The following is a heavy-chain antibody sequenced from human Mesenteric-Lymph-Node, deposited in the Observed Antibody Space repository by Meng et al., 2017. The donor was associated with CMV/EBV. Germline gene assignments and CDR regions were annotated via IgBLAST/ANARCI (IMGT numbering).Heavy chain of an antibody. Sequence: GGSLRLSCAASGFTFSSYWMHWVRQAPGKGLVWVSRINSDGSSTSYADSVKGRFTISRDNAKNTLYLQMNSLRAEDTAVYYCARDLVELADYYSYTMDVWGQGTTVTVSS. CDR2: INSDGSST. D-gene: IGHD1-7*01. V-gene: IGHV3-74*01. CDR3: ARDLVELADYYSYTMDV. CDR1: GFTFSSYW. J-gene: IGHJ6*02.